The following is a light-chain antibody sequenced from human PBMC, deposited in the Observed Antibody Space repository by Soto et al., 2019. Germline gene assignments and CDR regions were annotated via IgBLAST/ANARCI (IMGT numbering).Light chain of an antibody. CDR2: GVF. CDR1: QTVNSDY. V-gene: IGKV3-20*01. CDR3: QHYDGSPRT. J-gene: IGKJ2*01. Sequence: ETVLTQSPGTVSLSPGERATLSCTTSQTVNSDYLAWYQQKPGQAPRLLIYGVFNRATGIPDRFSGGGSGTYFTLTISGLEPEDSAVYYCQHYDGSPRTFGQGTNLEI.